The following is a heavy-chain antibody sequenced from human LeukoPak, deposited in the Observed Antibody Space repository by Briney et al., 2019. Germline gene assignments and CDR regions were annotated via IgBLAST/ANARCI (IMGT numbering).Heavy chain of an antibody. CDR3: AKDSSGYSDYFDY. Sequence: GGSLRLSCAASGFTFSSYGMSWVRQAPGKGLEWVSALSGSGGSRYYADSVKGRFTISRDNSKNTLYLQMNSLRAEDTAVYYCAKDSSGYSDYFDYWGQGTLVTVSS. D-gene: IGHD3-22*01. CDR2: LSGSGGSR. CDR1: GFTFSSYG. V-gene: IGHV3-23*01. J-gene: IGHJ4*02.